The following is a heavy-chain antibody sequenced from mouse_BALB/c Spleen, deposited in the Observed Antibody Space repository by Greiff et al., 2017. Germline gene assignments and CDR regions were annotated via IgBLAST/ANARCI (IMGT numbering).Heavy chain of an antibody. J-gene: IGHJ1*01. V-gene: IGHV5-6-5*01. CDR1: GFTFSSYA. D-gene: IGHD2-2*01. CDR3: AVYGYDGYFDV. Sequence: VKLVESGGGLVKLGGSLKLSCAASGFTFSSYAMSWVRQTPAKRLAWVASISSGGSTYYPDSVKGRFTISRDNARNILYLQMSSLRSEDTAVYYCAVYGYDGYFDVWGARATVTVSS. CDR2: ISSGGST.